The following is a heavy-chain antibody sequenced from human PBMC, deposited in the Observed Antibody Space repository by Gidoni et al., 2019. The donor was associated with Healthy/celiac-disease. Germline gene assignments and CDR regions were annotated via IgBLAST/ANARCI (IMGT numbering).Heavy chain of an antibody. Sequence: QVQLVQSGAEVKKPGSPVKVSCKASGGTFSSYAISWVRQAPGQGLEWMGGIIPIFGTANYAQKFQGRVTITAYESTSTAYMELSSLSSEDTAVYYCATQDAVVPAAPSDYYGMDVWGQGTTVTVFS. D-gene: IGHD2-2*01. V-gene: IGHV1-69*01. J-gene: IGHJ6*02. CDR3: ATQDAVVPAAPSDYYGMDV. CDR2: IIPIFGTA. CDR1: GGTFSSYA.